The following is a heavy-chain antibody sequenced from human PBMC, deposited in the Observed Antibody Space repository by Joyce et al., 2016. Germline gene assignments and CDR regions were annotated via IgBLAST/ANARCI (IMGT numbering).Heavy chain of an antibody. D-gene: IGHD2-2*01. Sequence: QVQLVQSGAEVKKPGASVRVSCKASGYAFISYYVHWVRQAPGQGLEWMEIINPGGGGTNYAQKFLGRVTLNRDTSTNTVYLDLSSLRSEDTAIYYCARALVPAAAFDFWGQGTLVTVSS. CDR1: GYAFISYY. V-gene: IGHV1-46*01. J-gene: IGHJ4*02. CDR3: ARALVPAAAFDF. CDR2: INPGGGGT.